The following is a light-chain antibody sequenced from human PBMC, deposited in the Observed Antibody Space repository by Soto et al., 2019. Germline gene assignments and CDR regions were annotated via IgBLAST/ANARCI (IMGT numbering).Light chain of an antibody. CDR1: QSISTF. J-gene: IGKJ1*01. Sequence: DIQLPQSPSSLSASVGARLTITCRASQSISTFLNWYQQKPGKAPKVLIFAASSLQSWVPSSFSGSGSGTDFTLNVTSLQPEDFATYYCQQSFTAPRTFGQGTKVDIK. CDR3: QQSFTAPRT. V-gene: IGKV1-39*01. CDR2: AAS.